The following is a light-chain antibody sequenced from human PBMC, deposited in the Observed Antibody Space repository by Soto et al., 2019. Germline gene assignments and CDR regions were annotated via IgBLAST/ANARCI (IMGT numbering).Light chain of an antibody. CDR1: QDISSY. J-gene: IGKJ5*01. CDR2: AAS. Sequence: IQVTQSPSSLSASVGDRVTITCRASQDISSYLAWYQQKPGKAPTLLIYAASTLQSGVPSRFSGSGFGTEFTLTISRLQPDDFATYFCHSRAFGQGTRLEIK. CDR3: HSRA. V-gene: IGKV1-9*01.